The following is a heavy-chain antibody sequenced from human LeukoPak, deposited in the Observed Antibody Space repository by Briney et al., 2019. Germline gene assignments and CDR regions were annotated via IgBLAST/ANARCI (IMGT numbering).Heavy chain of an antibody. CDR1: GYTFSSSE. CDR3: AFSSYYLQGNYYYMDV. J-gene: IGHJ6*03. CDR2: ISPYSGRT. D-gene: IGHD1-26*01. V-gene: IGHV1-18*01. Sequence: ASVKVSCKASGYTFSSSEISWVRQAPGQGLEWIGWISPYSGRTTYGHKFQGRVTLTTDRPTSTAHMELRSLRSDDTAVYYCAFSSYYLQGNYYYMDVWGKGTTVTVSS.